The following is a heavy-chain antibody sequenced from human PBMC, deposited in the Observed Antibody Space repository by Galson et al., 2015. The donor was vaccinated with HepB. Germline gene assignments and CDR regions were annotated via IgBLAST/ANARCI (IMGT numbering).Heavy chain of an antibody. CDR1: GFTVSNNY. CDR2: IYSGGNT. D-gene: IGHD6-13*01. CDR3: ARDSSSWYGSGAFFEY. J-gene: IGHJ4*02. V-gene: IGHV3-66*01. Sequence: SLRLSCAASGFTVSNNYMNWVRQAPGKGLEWVSVIYSGGNTYYADSVKGRFTISRDNSKNTLYLQMNSLRAEDTAVYYCARDSSSWYGSGAFFEYWGQGTLVTVSS.